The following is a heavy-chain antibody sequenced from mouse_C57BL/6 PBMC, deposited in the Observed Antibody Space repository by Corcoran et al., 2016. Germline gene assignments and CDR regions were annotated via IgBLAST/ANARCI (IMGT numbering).Heavy chain of an antibody. D-gene: IGHD1-1*01. CDR1: GYTFTEYT. Sequence: QVQLQQSGAELVKPGASVKLSCKASGYTFTEYTIHWVKQRSGQGLEWIGWFYPGSGSIKYNEKFKDKATLTADKSSSTVYMELSRLTSEDSAVYFCARHAHYYGSSWEDYFDYWGQGTTLTVSS. V-gene: IGHV1-62-2*01. CDR3: ARHAHYYGSSWEDYFDY. CDR2: FYPGSGSI. J-gene: IGHJ2*01.